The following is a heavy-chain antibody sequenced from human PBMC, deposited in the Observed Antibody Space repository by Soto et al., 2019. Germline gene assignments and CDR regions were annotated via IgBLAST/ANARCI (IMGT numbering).Heavy chain of an antibody. CDR3: ATPRQDYYDSSGYYPVSYGMDV. D-gene: IGHD3-22*01. Sequence: SVKVSCKAYGGTFSSYAISWVRQAPGQGLEWMGGIIPIFGTANYAQKFQGRVTITADESTSTAYMELSSLRSEDTAVYYCATPRQDYYDSSGYYPVSYGMDVWGQGTTVTVSS. V-gene: IGHV1-69*13. CDR2: IIPIFGTA. CDR1: GGTFSSYA. J-gene: IGHJ6*02.